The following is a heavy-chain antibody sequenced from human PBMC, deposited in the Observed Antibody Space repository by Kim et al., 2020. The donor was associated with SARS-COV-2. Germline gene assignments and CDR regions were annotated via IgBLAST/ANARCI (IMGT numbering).Heavy chain of an antibody. D-gene: IGHD4-17*01. V-gene: IGHV3-48*03. Sequence: GGSLRLSCEGSGFDFSSHGMNWVRQVPGKGLEWVAYIAGSGGAIYYADSVKGRFTISRDNAERTMYLQMTRLRVEDTAVYFCARRETTVTQAFDYWGQGT. CDR1: GFDFSSHG. CDR3: ARRETTVTQAFDY. CDR2: IAGSGGAI. J-gene: IGHJ4*02.